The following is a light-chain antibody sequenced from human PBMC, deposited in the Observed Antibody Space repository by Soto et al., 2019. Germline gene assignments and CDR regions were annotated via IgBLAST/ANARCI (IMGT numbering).Light chain of an antibody. CDR1: SRDIGAYNL. CDR2: EVR. V-gene: IGLV2-14*01. J-gene: IGLJ2*01. Sequence: QSALTQPASVSGSPGQSITISCSGTSRDIGAYNLVSWYQQPPGKAPKLLIYEVRNRPSGISYRFSGSKSGTTASLTISSLLPEEEADYYCSAYTSRSTLVFGGGTKVTVL. CDR3: SAYTSRSTLV.